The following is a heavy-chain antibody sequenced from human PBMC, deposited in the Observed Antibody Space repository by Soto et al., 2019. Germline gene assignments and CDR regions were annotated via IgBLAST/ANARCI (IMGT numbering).Heavy chain of an antibody. CDR2: IIPIFGTA. D-gene: IGHD5-18*01. CDR1: GGTFSSYA. V-gene: IGHV1-69*13. Sequence: ASVKVSCKASGGTFSSYAISWVRQAPGQGLEWMGGIIPIFGTANYAQKFQGRVTITADESTSTAYMELSSLRSEDTAVYYCARVGYTAMPPDWYFDLWGRGTLVTVSS. J-gene: IGHJ2*01. CDR3: ARVGYTAMPPDWYFDL.